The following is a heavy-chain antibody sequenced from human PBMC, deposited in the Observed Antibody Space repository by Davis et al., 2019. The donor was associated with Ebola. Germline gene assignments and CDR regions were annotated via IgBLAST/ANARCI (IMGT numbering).Heavy chain of an antibody. D-gene: IGHD3/OR15-3a*01. V-gene: IGHV3-48*02. CDR2: ITKGSDAI. CDR1: GFVFSDFS. Sequence: PGGSLRLSCAASGFVFSDFSMNWVRQAPGKGLEWITYITKGSDAIHYADSVKGRFTVSRVNAKNSVFLQMSSLRDEDSAVYYCARDRFFAFDFWSQGVHVSVSS. CDR3: ARDRFFAFDF. J-gene: IGHJ4*02.